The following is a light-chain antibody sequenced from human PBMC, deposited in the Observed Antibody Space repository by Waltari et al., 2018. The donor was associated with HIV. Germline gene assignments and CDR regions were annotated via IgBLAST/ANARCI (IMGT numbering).Light chain of an antibody. V-gene: IGLV3-25*03. J-gene: IGLJ1*01. CDR2: KDP. Sequence: SYDLTQPPSVSVSPGQTARITCSGNALPKQYAYWYQQKPGQAPVLLIYKDPGRPSGIPGGISGSNLGNTITFNNNWGQGESEADLLCQAADPPGSLYGLRTGTKGT. CDR3: QAADPPGSLYG. CDR1: ALPKQY.